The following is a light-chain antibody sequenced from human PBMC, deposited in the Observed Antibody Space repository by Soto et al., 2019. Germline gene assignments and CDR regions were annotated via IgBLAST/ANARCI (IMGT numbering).Light chain of an antibody. V-gene: IGKV1-5*03. CDR1: QSISRW. CDR3: QQYSVYPWT. CDR2: KAS. J-gene: IGKJ1*01. Sequence: DIQITQSPPPPSASVGDRIIITFPASQSISRWLAWYQQKSGNAPKLLIYKASTLHIGAPSTFSGSGSATEFTLTIDSLQPDDFATYYCQQYSVYPWTFGQGTKVDIK.